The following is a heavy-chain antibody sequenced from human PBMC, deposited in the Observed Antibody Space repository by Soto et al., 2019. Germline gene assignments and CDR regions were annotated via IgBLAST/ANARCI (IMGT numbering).Heavy chain of an antibody. V-gene: IGHV3-23*01. CDR1: GFTFSSYA. J-gene: IGHJ6*03. Sequence: GGSLRLSCAASGFTFSSYAMSWVRQAPGKGLEWVSAISGSGGSTYYADSVKGRFTISRDNSKNTLYLQMNSLRAEDTAVYYCAKDLESAIESLYYYYMDVWGKGTTVTVSS. CDR3: AKDLESAIESLYYYYMDV. CDR2: ISGSGGST.